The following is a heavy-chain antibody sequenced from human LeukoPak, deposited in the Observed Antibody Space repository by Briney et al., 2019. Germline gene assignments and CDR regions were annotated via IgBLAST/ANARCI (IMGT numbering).Heavy chain of an antibody. CDR1: GGSIRSSNYY. Sequence: PSETLSLTCTVSGGSIRSSNYYWGWTRQSPGKGLEWIGSIYHTGSTYYNPSLKSRVTISVDRSKNQFSLKLSSVTAADTAVYYCARESPVTSPFFDYWGQGTLVTVSS. J-gene: IGHJ4*02. V-gene: IGHV4-39*07. CDR3: ARESPVTSPFFDY. CDR2: IYHTGST. D-gene: IGHD4-17*01.